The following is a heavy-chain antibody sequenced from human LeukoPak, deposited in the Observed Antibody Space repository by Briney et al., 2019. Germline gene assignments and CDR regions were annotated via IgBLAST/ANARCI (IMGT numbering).Heavy chain of an antibody. D-gene: IGHD4-23*01. J-gene: IGHJ4*02. CDR2: ISGSGGST. V-gene: IGHV3-23*01. CDR3: AKDRRGLRWDYFDY. Sequence: PGGSLRLSCAASGFTFDDHAMSWVRQAPGKGLEWVSAISGSGGSTYYADSVKGRFTISRDNSKNTLYLQMNSLRAEDTAVYYCAKDRRGLRWDYFDYWGQGTLVTVSS. CDR1: GFTFDDHA.